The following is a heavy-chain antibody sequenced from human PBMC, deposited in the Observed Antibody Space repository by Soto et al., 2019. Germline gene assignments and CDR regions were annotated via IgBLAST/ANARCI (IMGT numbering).Heavy chain of an antibody. D-gene: IGHD2-2*01. CDR1: GGSISSYY. J-gene: IGHJ4*02. CDR3: AKFYCSATSCSAFDS. Sequence: RSLTCTVSGGSISSYYWSWIRQPPGRGLEWIGYIYYSGSTNYNPSLKSRVTISVDTSKNQFSLKLNSVTAADTAVYYCAKFYCSATSCSAFDSWGLGTLVTVSS. V-gene: IGHV4-59*01. CDR2: IYYSGST.